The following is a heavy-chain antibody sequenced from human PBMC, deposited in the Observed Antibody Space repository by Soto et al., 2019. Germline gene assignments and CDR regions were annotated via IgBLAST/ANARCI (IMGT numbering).Heavy chain of an antibody. CDR3: AREPRYCRGGSCSITGDAYDI. D-gene: IGHD2-15*01. CDR1: GFIVSDTY. CDR2: ISNRGDT. Sequence: GGSLRLSCTASGFIVSDTYVNWVRQAPGKGLEWVSVISNRGDTHYADSVRGRFSLYRDISDNTLHLQMNNLRVEDTAVYYCAREPRYCRGGSCSITGDAYDIWGQGTMVTVSS. V-gene: IGHV3-66*01. J-gene: IGHJ3*02.